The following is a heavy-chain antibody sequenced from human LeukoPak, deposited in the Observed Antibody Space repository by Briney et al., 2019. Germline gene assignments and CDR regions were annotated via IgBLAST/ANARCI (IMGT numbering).Heavy chain of an antibody. CDR1: GCSISSYY. D-gene: IGHD2-2*02. J-gene: IGHJ6*03. Sequence: PSETLSLTCTVSGCSISSYYWSWIRQPPGKGLEWIGYIYYSGSTNYNPSLKSRVTISVDTSKNQFSLKLSSVTAADTAVYYCARAYCSSTSCYTYYYYMDVWGKGTTVTVSS. CDR2: IYYSGST. V-gene: IGHV4-59*01. CDR3: ARAYCSSTSCYTYYYYMDV.